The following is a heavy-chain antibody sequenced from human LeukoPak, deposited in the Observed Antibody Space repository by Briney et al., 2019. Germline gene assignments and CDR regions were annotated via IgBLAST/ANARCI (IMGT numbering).Heavy chain of an antibody. Sequence: SETLSLKCTVSGGSITSYYWSWIRQSPGKGLEWIGYLYHSGTPRYKPSLKSRVTISADTSKNQFFLNLNSTTGADTAVYYCARRRGWKQQFVYFDYWGQGTLATVSS. V-gene: IGHV4-59*08. CDR2: LYHSGTP. CDR1: GGSITSYY. J-gene: IGHJ4*02. CDR3: ARRRGWKQQFVYFDY. D-gene: IGHD6-13*01.